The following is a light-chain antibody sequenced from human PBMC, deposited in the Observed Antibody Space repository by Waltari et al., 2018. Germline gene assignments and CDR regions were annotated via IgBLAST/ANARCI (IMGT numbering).Light chain of an antibody. J-gene: IGKJ1*01. V-gene: IGKV4-1*01. CDR3: QQYYSSPPA. CDR2: WAS. CDR1: RSVLSSSNSKNY. Sequence: DIVMTQSPDSLAVSLGERATINCKSSRSVLSSSNSKNYLAWYQQKPGQPPNLLIYWASTRESGVPDRFSGSGSGTDFTLTISSLQAEDVAVYFCQQYYSSPPAFGQGTKVEIK.